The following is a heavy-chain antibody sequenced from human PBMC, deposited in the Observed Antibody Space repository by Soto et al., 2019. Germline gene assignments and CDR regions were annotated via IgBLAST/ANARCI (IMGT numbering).Heavy chain of an antibody. CDR2: ISYSGST. Sequence: QVQLQESGPGLLKPSQTLSLTCTVSGGSISSGGYYWSWIRQHPGKGLEWVGYISYSGSTYYNPSLKSRVTISVDTSKNQFSLKLSSVTAADTAVYYCARTPAEREAFDYWGQGTLVTVSS. CDR1: GGSISSGGYY. V-gene: IGHV4-31*03. D-gene: IGHD1-26*01. J-gene: IGHJ4*02. CDR3: ARTPAEREAFDY.